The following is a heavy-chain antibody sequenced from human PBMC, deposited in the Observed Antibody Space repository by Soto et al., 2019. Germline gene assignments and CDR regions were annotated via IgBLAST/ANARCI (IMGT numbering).Heavy chain of an antibody. CDR1: GGTFSSYA. CDR3: ARGPRDIVLMVYSQPFDP. Sequence: QVQLVQSGAEVKKPGSSVKVSCKASGGTFSSYAISWVRQAPGQGLEWMGGIIPIFGTANYVQKFQGRVTITADESTSTAYMELSSLRSEDTAVYYCARGPRDIVLMVYSQPFDPWGQGTLVTVSS. CDR2: IIPIFGTA. J-gene: IGHJ5*02. V-gene: IGHV1-69*01. D-gene: IGHD2-8*01.